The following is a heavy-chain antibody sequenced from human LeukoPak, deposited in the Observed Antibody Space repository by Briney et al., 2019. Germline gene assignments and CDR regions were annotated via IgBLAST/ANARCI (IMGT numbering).Heavy chain of an antibody. D-gene: IGHD5-18*01. J-gene: IGHJ5*02. Sequence: ASVKVSCKASGYTFTSYYMHWVRQAPGQGLEGMGIINPSGGDTSYEQKFQGRVTMTRDTSTSTVYMELSRLRSEDTAVYYCARAYTAMVYWFDPWGQGTLVTVSS. CDR3: ARAYTAMVYWFDP. V-gene: IGHV1-46*01. CDR2: INPSGGDT. CDR1: GYTFTSYY.